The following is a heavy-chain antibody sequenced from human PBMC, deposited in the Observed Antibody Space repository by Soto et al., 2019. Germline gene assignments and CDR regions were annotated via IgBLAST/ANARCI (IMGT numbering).Heavy chain of an antibody. D-gene: IGHD2-15*01. CDR3: ARFNSLYCSGGSCTPINWFDP. V-gene: IGHV1-69*13. CDR1: GCTFSSYA. Sequence: SVKVSCKASGCTFSSYAISWVRQAPGQGLEWMGGIIPIFGTANYAQKFQGRVTITADESTSTAYMELSSLRSEDTAVYYCARFNSLYCSGGSCTPINWFDPWGQGTLVTVSS. J-gene: IGHJ5*02. CDR2: IIPIFGTA.